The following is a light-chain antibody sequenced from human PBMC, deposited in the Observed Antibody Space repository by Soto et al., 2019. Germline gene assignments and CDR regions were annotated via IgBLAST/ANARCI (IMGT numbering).Light chain of an antibody. CDR3: MQALHTPYT. V-gene: IGKV2-28*01. CDR2: WAS. Sequence: DIVMTQSPLSLPVTPGEPASISCWSSQSLLHSNGNNYVDWYLQKPGQSPQLLIDWASNRASGVPDRFSGRGSGTDFTLRISRVEAEDVGVYYCMQALHTPYTFGQGTKLEIK. J-gene: IGKJ2*01. CDR1: QSLLHSNGNNY.